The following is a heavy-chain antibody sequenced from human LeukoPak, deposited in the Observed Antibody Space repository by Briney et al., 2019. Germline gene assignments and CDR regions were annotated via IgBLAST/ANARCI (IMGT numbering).Heavy chain of an antibody. CDR2: INPNSCGT. V-gene: IGHV1-2*02. Sequence: ASVKVSCKASGYTFTGYYMHWVRQAPGQGLEWMGWINPNSCGTNYAQKLQGRVTMTTDTSTSTAYMELRSLRSDDTAVYYCARDLYPFYYDSSGYPILPFDYWGQGTLVTVSS. J-gene: IGHJ4*02. D-gene: IGHD3-22*01. CDR3: ARDLYPFYYDSSGYPILPFDY. CDR1: GYTFTGYY.